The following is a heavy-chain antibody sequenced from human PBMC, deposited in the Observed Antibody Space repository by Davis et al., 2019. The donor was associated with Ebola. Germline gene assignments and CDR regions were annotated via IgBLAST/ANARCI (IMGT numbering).Heavy chain of an antibody. J-gene: IGHJ4*02. CDR2: ISASGADI. CDR1: GFTFSNCA. V-gene: IGHV3-23*01. D-gene: IGHD2-8*01. Sequence: PGGSLRLSCAASGFTFSNCAMSWVRQAPGGGLEWVSGISASGADIKYADSVRGRFSISRDDSKNTLYLQMDSLRAEDTAVFYCAEGGTNNFLGANWGQGTLVTVSS. CDR3: AEGGTNNFLGAN.